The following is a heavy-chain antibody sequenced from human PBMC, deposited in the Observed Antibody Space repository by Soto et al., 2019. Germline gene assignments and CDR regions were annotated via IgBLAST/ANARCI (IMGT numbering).Heavy chain of an antibody. J-gene: IGHJ5*02. Sequence: PSETLSLTCAVYGGSFSGYYWSWIRQPPGKGLEWIGEINHSGSTNYNPSLKSRVTISVDTSKNQFSLKLSSVTAADTAVYYCARVPASGWYSGWFDPWGQGTLVTVSS. D-gene: IGHD6-19*01. CDR2: INHSGST. CDR3: ARVPASGWYSGWFDP. V-gene: IGHV4-34*01. CDR1: GGSFSGYY.